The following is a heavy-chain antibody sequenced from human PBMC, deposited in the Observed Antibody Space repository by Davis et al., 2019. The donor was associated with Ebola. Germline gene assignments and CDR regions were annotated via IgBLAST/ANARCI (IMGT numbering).Heavy chain of an antibody. J-gene: IGHJ4*02. V-gene: IGHV4-30-2*01. CDR2: IYHSGST. CDR1: GGSISSGGYS. Sequence: PSETLSLTCAVSGGSISSGGYSWSWIRQPPGKGLEWIGYIYHSGSTYYNPSLKSRVTISVDRSKNQFSLKLSSVTAADTAVYYCARINDGGYYRLVDYWGQGTLVTVSS. D-gene: IGHD3-22*01. CDR3: ARINDGGYYRLVDY.